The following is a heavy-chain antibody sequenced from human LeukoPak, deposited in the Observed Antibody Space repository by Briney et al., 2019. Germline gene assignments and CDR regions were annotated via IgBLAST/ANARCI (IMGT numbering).Heavy chain of an antibody. D-gene: IGHD3-3*01. J-gene: IGHJ4*02. V-gene: IGHV3-7*01. CDR1: GFTFSSYS. CDR2: IKDSGIEK. CDR3: ARWRGAQSELDY. Sequence: GALRLSCAGPGFTFSSYSMGWVRQASGKGLEWVANIKDSGIEKEYVDSVKGRFTISRDNAKNSLYLQMNSLRVEDTALYFCARWRGAQSELDYWGQGTQVTVSS.